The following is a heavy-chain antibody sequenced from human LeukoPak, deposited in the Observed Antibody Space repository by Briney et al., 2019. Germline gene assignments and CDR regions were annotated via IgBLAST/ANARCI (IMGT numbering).Heavy chain of an antibody. Sequence: PGGSLRLSCAASGFTFSSYAMSWVRQAPGKGLEWVSAISGSGGSTYYADSEKGRFTISRDNSKNTLYLQMNSLRAEDTAVYYCAKTRGSSGYYKDFDYWGQGTLVTVSS. CDR3: AKTRGSSGYYKDFDY. V-gene: IGHV3-23*01. CDR1: GFTFSSYA. D-gene: IGHD3-22*01. CDR2: ISGSGGST. J-gene: IGHJ4*02.